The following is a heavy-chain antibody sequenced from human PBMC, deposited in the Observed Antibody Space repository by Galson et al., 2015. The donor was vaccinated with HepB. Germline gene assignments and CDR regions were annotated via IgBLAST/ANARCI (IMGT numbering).Heavy chain of an antibody. CDR3: ARSPAAAGYFDF. CDR1: GFNFSRYA. Sequence: SLRLSCAASGFNFSRYAIHWVRQAPGRGLECVAIRDSVKGRFTISTDHSKNTLYLLISSLRDEDTAIYYCARSPAAAGYFDFWGQGTLLTVFS. CDR2: R. J-gene: IGHJ4*02. V-gene: IGHV3-33*01. D-gene: IGHD6-13*01.